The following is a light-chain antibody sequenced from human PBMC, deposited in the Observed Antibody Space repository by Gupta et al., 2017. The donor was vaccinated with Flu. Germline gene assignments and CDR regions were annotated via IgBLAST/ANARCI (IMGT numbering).Light chain of an antibody. CDR3: VASDTTRNVCV. V-gene: IGLV1-51*02. CDR2: KNN. Sequence: VTISASRGTSSIGNNFVSWCQHHPGPAPSFLIYKNNRRHSGMRARFSGSRSGTTATLTTTGLQTGDVAVYYCVASDTTRNVCVFGGGTKFTVL. J-gene: IGLJ3*02. CDR1: TSSIGNNF.